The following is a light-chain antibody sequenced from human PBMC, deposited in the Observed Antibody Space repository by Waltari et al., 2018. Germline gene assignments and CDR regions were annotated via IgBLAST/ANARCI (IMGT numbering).Light chain of an antibody. CDR1: NSDIGAFNR. CDR3: NSYAGSNTLV. Sequence: QAALTQPPSMSGSPAQSVTISCTGTNSDIGAFNRVSWYQHHPGKAPKLMIYEVSQRPAGVSDPFSGSKSCNTASLTSSGLQPEDEADYYCNSYAGSNTLVFGGGTRLTVL. J-gene: IGLJ2*01. V-gene: IGLV2-8*01. CDR2: EVS.